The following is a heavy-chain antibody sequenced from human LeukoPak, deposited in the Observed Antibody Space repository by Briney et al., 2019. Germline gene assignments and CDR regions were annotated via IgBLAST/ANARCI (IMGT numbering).Heavy chain of an antibody. CDR3: ARDARTYYDFWSGYLDY. V-gene: IGHV3-30-3*01. D-gene: IGHD3-3*01. Sequence: PGGSLRLSCAGSGFTFSSYAMRWARQAPGKGLEWGAVISYDGSNKYYPASVKGRFTIFRDNSKSTLYLQMNSLRAEDTAVYYCARDARTYYDFWSGYLDYWGQGILVTVSS. J-gene: IGHJ4*02. CDR2: ISYDGSNK. CDR1: GFTFSSYA.